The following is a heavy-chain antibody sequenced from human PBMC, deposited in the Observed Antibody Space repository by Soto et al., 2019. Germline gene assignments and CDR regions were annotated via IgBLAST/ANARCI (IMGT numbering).Heavy chain of an antibody. Sequence: PSETLSLTCTVSGGSISSYYWSWIRQPPGKGLEWIGYIYYSGSTNYNPSLKSRVTISVDTSKNQFSLKLSSVTAADTAVYYCARHASCTNGVCYPAFNWFDPWGQGTLVTVSS. CDR3: ARHASCTNGVCYPAFNWFDP. V-gene: IGHV4-59*08. D-gene: IGHD2-8*01. CDR2: IYYSGST. CDR1: GGSISSYY. J-gene: IGHJ5*02.